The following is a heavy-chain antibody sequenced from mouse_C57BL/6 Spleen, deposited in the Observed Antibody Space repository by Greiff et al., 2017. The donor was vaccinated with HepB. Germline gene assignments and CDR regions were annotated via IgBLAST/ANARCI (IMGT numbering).Heavy chain of an antibody. D-gene: IGHD1-1*01. CDR2: IDPEDGDT. Sequence: EVQLQQSGAELVRPGASVKLSCTASGFNIKDYYMHWVKQRPEQGLEWIGRIDPEDGDTEYAPKFQGKATMTADTSSNTAYLQLSSLTYEDTAVYYCTTGYYGSSLFAYWGQGTRVTVSA. V-gene: IGHV14-1*01. J-gene: IGHJ3*01. CDR1: GFNIKDYY. CDR3: TTGYYGSSLFAY.